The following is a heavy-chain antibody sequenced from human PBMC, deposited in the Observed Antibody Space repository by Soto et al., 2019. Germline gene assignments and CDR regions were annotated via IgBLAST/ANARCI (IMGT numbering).Heavy chain of an antibody. CDR2: ISSSSSYI. Sequence: GNGLEWVSSISSSSSYIYYADSVKGRFTLSRDNAKNSLYLQMNSLRAADTAVYYCARDQPGYSYGYGLGYWCQGTLVTVSS. J-gene: IGHJ4*02. CDR3: ARDQPGYSYGYGLGY. V-gene: IGHV3-21*01. D-gene: IGHD5-18*01.